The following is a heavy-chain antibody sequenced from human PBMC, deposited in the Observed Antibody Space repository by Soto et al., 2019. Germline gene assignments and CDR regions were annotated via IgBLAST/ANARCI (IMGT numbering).Heavy chain of an antibody. D-gene: IGHD2-2*02. CDR1: EFTFSSYW. CDR2: ISSRSDI. J-gene: IGHJ6*02. Sequence: GGSLRLSCVASEFTFSSYWMHWVRQVPGKGLVWVSSISSRSDIYYADSVKGRFTISRDNAKNSVSLQMNSLRAEDTAVYYCAREYTAWPLAYGLDVWGQGTTVTVSS. V-gene: IGHV3-21*01. CDR3: AREYTAWPLAYGLDV.